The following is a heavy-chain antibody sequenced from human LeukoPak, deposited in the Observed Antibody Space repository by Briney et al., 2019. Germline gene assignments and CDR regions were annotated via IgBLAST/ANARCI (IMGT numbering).Heavy chain of an antibody. V-gene: IGHV3-9*01. Sequence: GGSLRLSCAASGFTFDDYAMHWVRQAPGKGLEWVSGISWNSGSIGYADSVEGRFTISRDNAKNSLYLQMNSLRAEDTALYYCAKSSWSRGWYYYGMDVWGQGTTVTVSS. CDR1: GFTFDDYA. D-gene: IGHD6-13*01. J-gene: IGHJ6*02. CDR3: AKSSWSRGWYYYGMDV. CDR2: ISWNSGSI.